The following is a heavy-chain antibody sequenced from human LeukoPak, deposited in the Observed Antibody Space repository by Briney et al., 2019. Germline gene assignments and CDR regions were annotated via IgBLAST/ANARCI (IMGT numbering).Heavy chain of an antibody. CDR2: INPNSGGT. V-gene: IGHV1-2*02. J-gene: IGHJ6*02. CDR3: ARDRPRGAQWELLFYYYYGMDV. Sequence: ASVKVSCKASGYTFTGYYMHWVRQAPGQGLEWMGWINPNSGGTNYAQKFQGRVTTTRDTSISTAYMELSRLRSDDTAVYYCARDRPRGAQWELLFYYYYGMDVWGQGTTVTVSS. D-gene: IGHD1-26*01. CDR1: GYTFTGYY.